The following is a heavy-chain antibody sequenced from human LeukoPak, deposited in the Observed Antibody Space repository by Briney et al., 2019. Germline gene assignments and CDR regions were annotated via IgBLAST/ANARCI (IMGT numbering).Heavy chain of an antibody. CDR1: GGSISSGGYS. CDR2: IYHSGST. D-gene: IGHD6-19*01. V-gene: IGHV4-30-2*01. CDR3: ARADAGSGWPIDY. J-gene: IGHJ4*02. Sequence: SQTLSLTCAVSGGSISSGGYSWSWIRQPPGKGLEWIGYIYHSGSTYYNPSLKSRVTISVDRSKNQFSLELSSVTAADTAVYYCARADAGSGWPIDYWGQGTLVTVSS.